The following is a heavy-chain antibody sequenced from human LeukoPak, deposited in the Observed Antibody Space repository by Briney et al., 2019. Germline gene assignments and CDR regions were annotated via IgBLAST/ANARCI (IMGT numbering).Heavy chain of an antibody. CDR1: GFTFDDYA. J-gene: IGHJ3*02. D-gene: IGHD3-22*01. CDR2: IRWNSGSI. CDR3: AKATTRITMIVPAFDI. V-gene: IGHV3-9*01. Sequence: GRSLRLSCAASGFTFDDYAMHWVRHAPGKGLEWVSGIRWNSGSIGYADSVKGRFTISRDNAKNSLYLQMNSLRAEDTALYYCAKATTRITMIVPAFDIWGQGTMVTVSS.